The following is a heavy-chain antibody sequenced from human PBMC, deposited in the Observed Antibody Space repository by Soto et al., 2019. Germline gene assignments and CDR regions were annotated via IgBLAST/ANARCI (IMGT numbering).Heavy chain of an antibody. V-gene: IGHV3-48*03. CDR1: GFTFSSYE. Sequence: GGSLRISCAASGFTFSSYEMNWVRQAPGKGLEWVSYISSSGSTIYYADSVKGRFTISRDNAKNSLYLQMNSLRAEDTAVYYCARDTSSGWYYYYGMDVWGQGTTVTVSS. D-gene: IGHD6-19*01. CDR2: ISSSGSTI. CDR3: ARDTSSGWYYYYGMDV. J-gene: IGHJ6*02.